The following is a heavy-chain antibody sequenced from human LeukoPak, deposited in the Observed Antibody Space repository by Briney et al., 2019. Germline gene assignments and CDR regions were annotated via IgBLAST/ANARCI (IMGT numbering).Heavy chain of an antibody. J-gene: IGHJ4*02. V-gene: IGHV3-21*01. Sequence: GGSLRLSCAASGFTFSSYSMNWVRQAPGKGLEWVSSISSSSSYIYYADSVKGRFTISRDNAMNSLYLQMNSLRAEDTAVYYCARGGSYGYSLLNDYWGQGTLVTVSS. CDR2: ISSSSSYI. CDR3: ARGGSYGYSLLNDY. D-gene: IGHD5-18*01. CDR1: GFTFSSYS.